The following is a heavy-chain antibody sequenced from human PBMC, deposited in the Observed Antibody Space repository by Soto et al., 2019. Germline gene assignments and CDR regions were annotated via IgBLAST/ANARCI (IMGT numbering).Heavy chain of an antibody. V-gene: IGHV4-4*02. Sequence: SETLSLTCAVSGGSISSSNWWSWVRQPPGKGLEWIGEIYHSGSTNYNPSLKSRVTISVDKSKNQFSLKLSSVTAADTAVYYCARGGSEYFDWFSTYGNFDYWGQGTLVTVSS. D-gene: IGHD3-9*01. CDR2: IYHSGST. CDR1: GGSISSSNW. J-gene: IGHJ4*02. CDR3: ARGGSEYFDWFSTYGNFDY.